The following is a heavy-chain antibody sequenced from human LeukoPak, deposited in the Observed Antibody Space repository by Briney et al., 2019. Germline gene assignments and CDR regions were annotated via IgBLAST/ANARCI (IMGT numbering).Heavy chain of an antibody. V-gene: IGHV5-51*01. CDR1: GYSFTSYW. CDR3: ARLQGSGWYQRHIDY. J-gene: IGHJ4*02. D-gene: IGHD6-19*01. CDR2: IYPGDSDT. Sequence: GESLKISCKGSGYSFTSYWIGWVRQMPGKGLEWMGIIYPGDSDTRYSPSFQGQVTISADKSISTAYLQWSSLKASDTAMYYCARLQGSGWYQRHIDYWGQGTLVTVSS.